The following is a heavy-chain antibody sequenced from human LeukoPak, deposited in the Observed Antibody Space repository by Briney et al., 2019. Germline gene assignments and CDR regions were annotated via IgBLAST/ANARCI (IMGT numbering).Heavy chain of an antibody. V-gene: IGHV3-23*01. J-gene: IGHJ4*02. D-gene: IGHD3-10*01. CDR1: GFTFSSSA. CDR2: ISASGGST. Sequence: PGGSLRLSCAASGFTFSSSAMSWFRQVPGKGLEWVSGISASGGSTSYADSVRGRFTISRDDAKQTLYLQMNSLRGEDTAVYYCATSRGAHYFDYWGQGTLVTVSS. CDR3: ATSRGAHYFDY.